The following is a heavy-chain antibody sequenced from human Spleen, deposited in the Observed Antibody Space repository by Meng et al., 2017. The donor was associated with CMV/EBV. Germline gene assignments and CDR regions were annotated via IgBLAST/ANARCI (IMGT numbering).Heavy chain of an antibody. J-gene: IGHJ5*02. V-gene: IGHV6-1*01. D-gene: IGHD2-2*01. CDR2: TYYRSKWYN. Sequence: LRLSCALSGDSVSSNSAAWNWIRQSPSRGLEWLGRTYYRSKWYNDYAVSVKSRITINPDTSKNQFSLQLNSVTPEDTAVYYCARDPRASREENWFDPWGQGTLVTVSS. CDR1: GDSVSSNSAA. CDR3: ARDPRASREENWFDP.